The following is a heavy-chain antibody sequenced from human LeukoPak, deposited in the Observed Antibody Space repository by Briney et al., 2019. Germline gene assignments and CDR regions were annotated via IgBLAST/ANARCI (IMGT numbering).Heavy chain of an antibody. CDR2: INPNSGGT. V-gene: IGHV1-2*02. D-gene: IGHD6-6*01. Sequence: ASVNVSCKASGYTFTGYYMHWVRQAPGQGLEWMGWINPNSGGTNYAQKLQGRVTMTRDTSISTAYMELSRLRSDDTAVYYCARFPQSARDSIAARPADYWGQGTLVTVSS. CDR3: ARFPQSARDSIAARPADY. J-gene: IGHJ4*02. CDR1: GYTFTGYY.